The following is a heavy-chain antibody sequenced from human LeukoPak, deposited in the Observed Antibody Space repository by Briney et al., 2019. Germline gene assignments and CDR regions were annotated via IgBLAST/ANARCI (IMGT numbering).Heavy chain of an antibody. CDR1: GFNFGDSV. V-gene: IGHV3-49*03. D-gene: IGHD3-9*01. CDR2: IRSKRYDGTT. J-gene: IGHJ4*02. Sequence: PGGSLRLSCTGSGFNFGDSVMSWFRQAPGKGLEWVVFIRSKRYDGTTQYAASVKGRFTISRDDSKSVAYLQMNSLKTEDTAVYYCSRSYDVLSGYFPPDYWGQGTLVTVSS. CDR3: SRSYDVLSGYFPPDY.